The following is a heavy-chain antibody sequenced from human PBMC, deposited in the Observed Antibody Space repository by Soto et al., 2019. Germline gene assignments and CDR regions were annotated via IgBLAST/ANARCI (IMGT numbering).Heavy chain of an antibody. D-gene: IGHD2-2*01. J-gene: IGHJ6*02. CDR2: ISSSSSYI. CDR3: ARIPLVPAAPGRDYYYGMDV. CDR1: GFTFSSYS. Sequence: GGSLRLSCAASGFTFSSYSMNWVRQAPGKGLEWVSSISSSSSYIYYADSVKGRFTISRDNAKNSLYLQMNSLRAEDTAVYYCARIPLVPAAPGRDYYYGMDVWGQGTTVTVSS. V-gene: IGHV3-21*01.